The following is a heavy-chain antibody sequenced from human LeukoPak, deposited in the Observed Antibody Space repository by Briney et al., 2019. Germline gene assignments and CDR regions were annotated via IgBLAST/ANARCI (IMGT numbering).Heavy chain of an antibody. Sequence: GGSLRLSCAASGFTFNSYAMNWIRQAPGKGLEWLSFVTGSGAATYYADSVKGRFTISRDNAKKSLYLQMNSLRDEDTAVYYCATNNGGHDSRGFFDYWGQGTLVTVSS. CDR2: VTGSGAAT. J-gene: IGHJ4*02. D-gene: IGHD5-12*01. CDR3: ATNNGGHDSRGFFDY. CDR1: GFTFNSYA. V-gene: IGHV3-48*02.